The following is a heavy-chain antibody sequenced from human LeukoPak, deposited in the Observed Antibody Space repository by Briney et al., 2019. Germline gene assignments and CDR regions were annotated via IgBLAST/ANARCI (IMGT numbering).Heavy chain of an antibody. Sequence: SETLSLTCAVYGGAFSGYYWTWIRQTPEKGLEGMGEMNPSGSTNYNPSLQIPLPISVPPSSNQFSLALSSVTAAATAVYYCARGRQHVTMIVVVMTAVSYYLDVWGKGTTVPVS. CDR3: ARGRQHVTMIVVVMTAVSYYLDV. J-gene: IGHJ6*03. V-gene: IGHV4-34*01. D-gene: IGHD3-22*01. CDR1: GGAFSGYY. CDR2: MNPSGST.